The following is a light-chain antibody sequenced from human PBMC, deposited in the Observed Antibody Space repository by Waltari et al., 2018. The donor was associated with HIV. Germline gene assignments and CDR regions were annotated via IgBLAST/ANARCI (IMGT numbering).Light chain of an antibody. CDR3: SSYTSSSTRV. V-gene: IGLV2-14*03. Sequence: QSALTPPASVSGSPGQSITTPCTGTSSDVGGYNYVFWYQRHPGKAPKLIIYDVSNRPSGVSNRFSGSKSGNRASLTISGLQAEDEADYYCSSYTSSSTRVFGGGTTVTVL. J-gene: IGLJ3*02. CDR2: DVS. CDR1: SSDVGGYNY.